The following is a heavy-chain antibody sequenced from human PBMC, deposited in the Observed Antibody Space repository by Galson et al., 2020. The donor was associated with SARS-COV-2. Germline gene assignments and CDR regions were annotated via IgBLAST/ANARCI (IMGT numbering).Heavy chain of an antibody. D-gene: IGHD2-15*01. CDR2: ISAYNGNT. CDR1: GYTFTSYG. Sequence: ASVKVSCKASGYTFTSYGISWVRQAPGQGLEWMGWISAYNGNTNYAQKLQGRVTMTTDTSTSTAYMELRSLRSDDTAGYYCARGIVVVVAATPTPHMSYYYYGMDVWGQGTTVTVSS. J-gene: IGHJ6*02. V-gene: IGHV1-18*01. CDR3: ARGIVVVVAATPTPHMSYYYYGMDV.